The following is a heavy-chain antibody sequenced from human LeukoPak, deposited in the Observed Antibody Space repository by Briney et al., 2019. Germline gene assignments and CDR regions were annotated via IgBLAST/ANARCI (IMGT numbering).Heavy chain of an antibody. Sequence: GGSLRLSCAASGFTFSSYEMNWVRQAPGKGLEWVSYISSSGSTIYYADSVKGRFTISRDNAKNSLYLQTNSLRAEDTAVYYCARDEKITMTFKYYYYGMDVWGQGTTVTVSS. CDR2: ISSSGSTI. CDR3: ARDEKITMTFKYYYYGMDV. CDR1: GFTFSSYE. J-gene: IGHJ6*02. D-gene: IGHD3-22*01. V-gene: IGHV3-48*03.